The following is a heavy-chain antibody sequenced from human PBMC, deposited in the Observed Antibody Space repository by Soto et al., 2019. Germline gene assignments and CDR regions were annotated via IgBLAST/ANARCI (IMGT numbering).Heavy chain of an antibody. J-gene: IGHJ4*02. Sequence: QITLKESGPTLVKPTQTLTLTCTFSGFSLSTSGLGVGWIRQPPGKALEWLALIYWDDDKRYSPSLKSRLTITKDTSNNQVVLTMTNMDPVDTATYYCARDSSGYLGFDYWGQGTLVTVSS. CDR2: IYWDDDK. CDR3: ARDSSGYLGFDY. D-gene: IGHD3-22*01. CDR1: GFSLSTSGLG. V-gene: IGHV2-5*02.